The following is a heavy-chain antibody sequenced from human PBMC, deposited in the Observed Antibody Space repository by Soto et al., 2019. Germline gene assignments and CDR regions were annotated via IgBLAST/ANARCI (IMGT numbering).Heavy chain of an antibody. CDR3: ATQISGSFPSPKYAD. V-gene: IGHV5-51*01. CDR2: IYPGDSDT. J-gene: IGHJ4*02. D-gene: IGHD3-10*01. Sequence: GESLKISCKGSGYTFTNYWIGWVRQVPGRGLEWLGIIYPGDSDTRYSPSFQGQVTISADKSISTTYLQWSSLRASDTAIYYCATQISGSFPSPKYADWGQGTLVTVSS. CDR1: GYTFTNYW.